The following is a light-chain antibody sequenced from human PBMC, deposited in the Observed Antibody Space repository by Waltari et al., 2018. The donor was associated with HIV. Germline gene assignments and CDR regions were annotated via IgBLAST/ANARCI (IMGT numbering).Light chain of an antibody. Sequence: EIVLTQSPATLSVSPGERATLSCRASQSVSRYLAWYQQKPGQAPRLLIDGPSSRATGIPARFSGSGSGTDFTLTISSLEPGDFGVYYCQQRSSWPITFGQGTRLEIK. J-gene: IGKJ5*01. CDR2: GPS. CDR1: QSVSRY. CDR3: QQRSSWPIT. V-gene: IGKV3-11*01.